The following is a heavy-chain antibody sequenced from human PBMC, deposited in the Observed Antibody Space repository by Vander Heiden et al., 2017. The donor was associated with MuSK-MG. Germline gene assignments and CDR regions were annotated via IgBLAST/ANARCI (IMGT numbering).Heavy chain of an antibody. CDR3: ARASAGSVFDY. J-gene: IGHJ4*02. V-gene: IGHV3-7*03. D-gene: IGHD6-19*01. CDR1: GFTFSSYW. Sequence: EVQLVESGGGLVQPGGSLRLSCAASGFTFSSYWMSWVRQAPGKGLEWVATIKLDGSDKYFEDSVRGRFTISRDNAKNSLYLQINSLRAEDTAVYYCARASAGSVFDYWGQGTLVTVSS. CDR2: IKLDGSDK.